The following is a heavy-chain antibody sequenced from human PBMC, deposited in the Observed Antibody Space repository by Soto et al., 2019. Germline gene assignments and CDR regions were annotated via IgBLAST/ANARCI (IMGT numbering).Heavy chain of an antibody. J-gene: IGHJ6*02. D-gene: IGHD3-16*02. Sequence: ASVKVSWTASGYTLTSYGISWVRQAPGQGLEWMGWISAYNGNTNYAQKLQGRVTMTTDTSTSTAYMELRSLRSDDTAVYYCARGASWSYYHSYGMSVRAQRTTGTVSS. CDR2: ISAYNGNT. CDR1: GYTLTSYG. V-gene: IGHV1-18*01. CDR3: ARGASWSYYHSYGMSV.